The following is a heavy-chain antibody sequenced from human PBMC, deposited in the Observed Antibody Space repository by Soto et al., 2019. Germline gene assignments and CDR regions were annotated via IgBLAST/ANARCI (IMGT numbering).Heavy chain of an antibody. CDR1: GFTFSRYW. V-gene: IGHV3-74*01. D-gene: IGHD5-18*01. CDR2: ISHDERTT. J-gene: IGHJ4*02. CDR3: ARGGAKTATAHDY. Sequence: VQLVESGGGLVQPGGSLRLSCAASGFTFSRYWMHWVRQAPGKGLVWVSRISHDERTTDYADSVKGRFTISRDSAKNTLYLQMNSRRAEDTAVYFCARGGAKTATAHDYWGQGTLVTVSS.